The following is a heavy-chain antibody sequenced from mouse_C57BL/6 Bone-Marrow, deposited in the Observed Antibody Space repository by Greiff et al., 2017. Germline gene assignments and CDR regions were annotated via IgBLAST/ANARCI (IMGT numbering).Heavy chain of an antibody. CDR1: GFTFSSYA. CDR3: ARDGYDYYAMDY. D-gene: IGHD2-2*01. Sequence: EVKLMESGGGLVKPGGSLKLSCAASGFTFSSYAMSWVRQTPEKRLEWVATISDGGSYTYYPDNVKGRFTISRDNAKSNLYLQMSHLKSEDTAMYYCARDGYDYYAMDYWGQGTSVTVSS. V-gene: IGHV5-4*01. J-gene: IGHJ4*01. CDR2: ISDGGSYT.